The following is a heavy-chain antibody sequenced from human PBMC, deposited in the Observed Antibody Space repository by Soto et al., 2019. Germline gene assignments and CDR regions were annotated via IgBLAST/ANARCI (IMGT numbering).Heavy chain of an antibody. CDR1: GGSISSYY. CDR3: ARQGFGPLHGLVDV. Sequence: QVQLQESDPGLVKPSETLSLSCTVSGGSISSYYWSWFRQSPGKRMEWIGYVHHSWGSSYNPSLQSRVAISLDTSKSQFSLKVTSVTATDTAVYYRARQGFGPLHGLVDVWGQGTTVTVSS. J-gene: IGHJ6*02. V-gene: IGHV4-59*08. CDR2: VHHSWGS. D-gene: IGHD3-10*01.